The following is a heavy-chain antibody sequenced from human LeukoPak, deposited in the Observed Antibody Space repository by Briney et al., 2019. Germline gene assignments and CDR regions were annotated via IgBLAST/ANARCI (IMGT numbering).Heavy chain of an antibody. D-gene: IGHD3-22*01. CDR2: IYHRGNT. Sequence: SETLSLTCTVSGDSITRCHYRTWLRQRPGKGLDGISYIYHRGNTLYNPSLRSRLTMSLATSKNQFSLELKSVTAADTAVYYCGRVACDSGFCNVDYWGQGTLVPVPS. CDR1: GDSITRCHY. J-gene: IGHJ4*02. V-gene: IGHV4-30-4*08. CDR3: GRVACDSGFCNVDY.